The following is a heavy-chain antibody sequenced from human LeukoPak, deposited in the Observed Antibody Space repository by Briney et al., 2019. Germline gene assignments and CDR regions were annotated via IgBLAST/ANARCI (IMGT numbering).Heavy chain of an antibody. Sequence: PGGSLRLSCAASGFTFSSYSMNWVRQAPGKGLEWVSFISSSRSYIYYADSVKGRFTISRDNAKKTLYLQMNSLRAEDTAMYYCARGEAVAGNDHWGQGALVTVSS. CDR1: GFTFSSYS. V-gene: IGHV3-21*01. D-gene: IGHD6-19*01. CDR2: ISSSRSYI. CDR3: ARGEAVAGNDH. J-gene: IGHJ4*02.